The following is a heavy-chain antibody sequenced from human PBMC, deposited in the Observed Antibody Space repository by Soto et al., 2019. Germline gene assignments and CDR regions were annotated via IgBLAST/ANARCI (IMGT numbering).Heavy chain of an antibody. CDR3: ARALWRDDYNWGYFDL. V-gene: IGHV3-30-3*01. J-gene: IGHJ2*01. CDR2: ISYDGSNK. CDR1: GFTFSSYA. Sequence: QVQLVESGAGVVQPGRSLRLSCAASGFTFSSYAMHWVRQAPGKGLEWVAVISYDGSNKYYADSVKGRFTISRDNSKNTLFLQMNSLRAEDTAVYYCARALWRDDYNWGYFDLWGRGTLVTVSS. D-gene: IGHD4-4*01.